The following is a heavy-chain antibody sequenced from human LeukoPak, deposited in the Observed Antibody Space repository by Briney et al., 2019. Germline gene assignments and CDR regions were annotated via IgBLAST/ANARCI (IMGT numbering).Heavy chain of an antibody. CDR1: GFTFSSYT. CDR3: VDYGSGTSDHDY. J-gene: IGHJ4*02. CDR2: IRYDGSNK. V-gene: IGHV3-30*02. Sequence: PGGSLRLSFAASGFTFSSYTMHWVRHAPGKGLEWVAFIRYDGSNKYYADSVQGRFTISRDNSKNTLYLQMNSLRAEDTAVYYCVDYGSGTSDHDYWGQGTLVTVSS. D-gene: IGHD3-10*01.